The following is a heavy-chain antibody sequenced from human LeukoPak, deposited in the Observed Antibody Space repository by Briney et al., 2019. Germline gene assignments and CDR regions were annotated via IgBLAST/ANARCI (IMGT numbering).Heavy chain of an antibody. J-gene: IGHJ4*02. Sequence: GGSLRLSCGASGFDFSNYGTHWVRQAPGKGLEWVSLISDAGTNQYYSETVKGRFTISRDNSKNTLYLQMNSLRPDDTAIYYCAQRVPAPLFHNGGQGTLVTVSS. V-gene: IGHV3-30*18. CDR3: AQRVPAPLFHN. CDR2: ISDAGTNQ. D-gene: IGHD2-2*01. CDR1: GFDFSNYG.